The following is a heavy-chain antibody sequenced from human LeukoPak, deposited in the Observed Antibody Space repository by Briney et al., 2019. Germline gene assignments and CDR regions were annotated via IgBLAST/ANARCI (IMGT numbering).Heavy chain of an antibody. CDR2: MYYSGST. D-gene: IGHD1-26*01. CDR3: ARATVGATPGYYYYMDV. J-gene: IGHJ6*03. CDR1: GGSISSYY. Sequence: SETLSLTCTVSGGSISSYYWSWIRQPPGKGLEWIGYMYYSGSTSYNPSLKSRVTISVDTSKNQFSLKLSSVTAADTAVYYCARATVGATPGYYYYMDVWGKGTTVTVSS. V-gene: IGHV4-59*01.